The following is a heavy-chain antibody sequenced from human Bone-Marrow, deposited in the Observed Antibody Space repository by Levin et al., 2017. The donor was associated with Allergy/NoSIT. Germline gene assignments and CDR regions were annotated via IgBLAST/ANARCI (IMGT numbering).Heavy chain of an antibody. V-gene: IGHV3-33*01. CDR1: GFTFSSYG. CDR2: IWYDGSNK. Sequence: GESLKISCAASGFTFSSYGMHWVRQAPGKGLEWVAVIWYDGSNKYYADSVKGRFTISRDNSKNTLYLQMNSLRAEDTAVYYCARGPKGNFSGYSSGGTGYWGQGTLVTVAS. J-gene: IGHJ4*02. D-gene: IGHD6-19*01. CDR3: ARGPKGNFSGYSSGGTGY.